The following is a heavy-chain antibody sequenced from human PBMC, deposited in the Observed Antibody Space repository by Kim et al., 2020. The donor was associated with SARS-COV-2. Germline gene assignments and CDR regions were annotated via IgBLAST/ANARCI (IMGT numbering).Heavy chain of an antibody. CDR2: IYYTGTT. CDR3: VRRRSVDYAFDM. D-gene: IGHD3-9*01. J-gene: IGHJ3*02. Sequence: SETLSLTCTVSGGSISSYYWTWIRQPPGKGLQWIGNIYYTGTTDYNPSLKSRVSMSIDRSADRFSLILTSLTAADTALYFCVRRRSVDYAFDMWG. CDR1: GGSISSYY. V-gene: IGHV4-59*08.